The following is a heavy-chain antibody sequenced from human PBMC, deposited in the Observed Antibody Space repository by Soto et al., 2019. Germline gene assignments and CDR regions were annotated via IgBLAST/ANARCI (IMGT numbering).Heavy chain of an antibody. CDR2: ISGSGGST. CDR1: GFTFSSYA. CDR3: AKEYCTNGVCYRHYYYYYMDV. V-gene: IGHV3-23*01. Sequence: EVQLLESGGGLVQPGGSLRLSCAASGFTFSSYAMSWVRQAPGKGLEWVSAISGSGGSTYYADSVKGRFTISRDNSKNTLYLQMNSLRAEETAVYYCAKEYCTNGVCYRHYYYYYMDVWGKGTTVTVSS. J-gene: IGHJ6*03. D-gene: IGHD2-8*01.